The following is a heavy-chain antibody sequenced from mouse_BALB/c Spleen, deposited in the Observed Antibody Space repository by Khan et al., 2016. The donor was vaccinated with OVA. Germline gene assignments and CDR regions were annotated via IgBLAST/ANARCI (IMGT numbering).Heavy chain of an antibody. D-gene: IGHD1-1*01. V-gene: IGHV1-7*01. Sequence: QLQQSGAELAKPGASVKMSCKASGYTFTSYWMHWVKQRPGQGLERIGYINPATDYTEYNQKFKNKATLTADKSSSTAYMQLSSLTSEDSAVYYCVNHGSSSAWFTYWGQGTPVTVSA. J-gene: IGHJ3*01. CDR2: INPATDYT. CDR3: VNHGSSSAWFTY. CDR1: GYTFTSYW.